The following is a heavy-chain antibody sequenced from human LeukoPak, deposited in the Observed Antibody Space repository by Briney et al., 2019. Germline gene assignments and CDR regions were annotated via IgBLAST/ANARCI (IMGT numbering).Heavy chain of an antibody. Sequence: GESLKISCKASGYTFSTYWSVWVRQMPGKGLEWMGIIYPGDSDAKYNPSFRGQVTISADKPINTAYLQWGSLKASHHPIYHCVRSYYVSLWGRVAYFDHWEKGTLVSVPS. CDR2: IYPGDSDA. CDR1: GYTFSTYW. V-gene: IGHV5-51*04. D-gene: IGHD3-16*01. CDR3: VRSYYVSLWGRVAYFDH. J-gene: IGHJ4*02.